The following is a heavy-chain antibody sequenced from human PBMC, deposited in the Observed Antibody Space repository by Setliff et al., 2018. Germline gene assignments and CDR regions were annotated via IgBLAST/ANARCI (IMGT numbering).Heavy chain of an antibody. CDR3: ARLPNYVWGSPVDY. Sequence: SETLSLTCSVSGDSIGRGGYYWSWIRQQPGKGLEWIASIYYSGSTYYNPSLKSRLRVSMDSSKNQFYLDLSSVTAADTAVYYCARLPNYVWGSPVDYWGQGTLVTVSS. J-gene: IGHJ4*02. V-gene: IGHV4-31*03. CDR1: GDSIGRGGYY. D-gene: IGHD3-16*01. CDR2: IYYSGST.